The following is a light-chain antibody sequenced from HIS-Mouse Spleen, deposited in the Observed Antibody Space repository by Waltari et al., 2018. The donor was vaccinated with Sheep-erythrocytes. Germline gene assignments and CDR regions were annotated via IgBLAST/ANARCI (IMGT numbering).Light chain of an antibody. CDR1: ALPKKY. Sequence: SYELTQPPSVSVSPGQTARITCSGDALPKKYAYWYQQKPGQAPVLVIYEDSKRPSGIPARFSGSSSGTMATLTISGAQVEDEADYYCYSTDSSGNHRVFGTVTKVTVL. V-gene: IGLV3-10*01. CDR2: EDS. CDR3: YSTDSSGNHRV. J-gene: IGLJ1*01.